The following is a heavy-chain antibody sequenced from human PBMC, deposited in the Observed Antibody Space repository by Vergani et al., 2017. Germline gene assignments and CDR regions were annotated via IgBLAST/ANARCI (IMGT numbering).Heavy chain of an antibody. CDR1: GGSITSSSYY. J-gene: IGHJ4*02. Sequence: QLHLQESGPGLMKPSETLSLTCTVSGGSITSSSYYWGWIRQPPGKGLEWIGNIYHSGGAYYNPSLKGRVTISVETSKNQFSLEVTSVTAADTAIYFCARTESFILRYFHWALWGQGTLVTVS. V-gene: IGHV4-39*01. D-gene: IGHD3-9*01. CDR3: ARTESFILRYFHWAL. CDR2: IYHSGGA.